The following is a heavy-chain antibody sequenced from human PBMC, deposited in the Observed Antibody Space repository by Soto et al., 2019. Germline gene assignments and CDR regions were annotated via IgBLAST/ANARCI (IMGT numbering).Heavy chain of an antibody. CDR1: GFTLSSYW. Sequence: PGGSLRLSCEASGFTLSSYWMSWIRQAPGKGLEWVANTRQDGGQSYLVDSVQGRFTISRDNAKNSLYLQMNSLRAEDTAVYYCARDHVWGYDFWSGYYTGPDYYYGMDVWGQGTTVTVSS. V-gene: IGHV3-7*03. J-gene: IGHJ6*02. D-gene: IGHD3-3*01. CDR3: ARDHVWGYDFWSGYYTGPDYYYGMDV. CDR2: TRQDGGQS.